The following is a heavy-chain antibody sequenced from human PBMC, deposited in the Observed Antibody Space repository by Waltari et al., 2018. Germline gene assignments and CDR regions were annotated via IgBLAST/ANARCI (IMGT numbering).Heavy chain of an antibody. J-gene: IGHJ4*02. CDR3: AGDRAIGLFFDY. Sequence: QVQLQESGQGPATPSGTLSPTCAVSGDSISGNYWWSWVRQSPEKGLAWMGQVHHSGKTHYSPALQSRVAISVDKPKNQFSLNLNSVTAADTAIYYCAGDRAIGLFFDYWGRGTLVTVSS. D-gene: IGHD2-2*01. CDR2: VHHSGKT. V-gene: IGHV4-4*02. CDR1: GDSISGNYW.